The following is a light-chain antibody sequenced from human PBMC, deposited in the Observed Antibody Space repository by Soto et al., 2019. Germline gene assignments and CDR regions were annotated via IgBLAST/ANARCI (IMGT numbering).Light chain of an antibody. Sequence: DIKMTQSPSTLSVSVGDRVTITCRASQSISSWLAWYQQKPGKAPNLLIYDASSLESGVRSRFGGSGSGREFTLTISSLQPDDFATYYCQQYNTYPGTFGQGTKVDI. V-gene: IGKV1-5*01. CDR3: QQYNTYPGT. CDR2: DAS. CDR1: QSISSW. J-gene: IGKJ1*01.